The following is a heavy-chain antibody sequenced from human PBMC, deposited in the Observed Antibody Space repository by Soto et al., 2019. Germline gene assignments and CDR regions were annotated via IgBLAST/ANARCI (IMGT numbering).Heavy chain of an antibody. V-gene: IGHV3-48*03. Sequence: GGSLRLSCAASGFTFSSYEMKWVRQAPGKGLEWVSYISSSGSTIYYADSVKGRFTISRDNAKNSLYLQMNSLRAEDTAVYYCARDRRLQDSKGYYYYGMDVWGQGTTVTVSS. D-gene: IGHD3-22*01. CDR2: ISSSGSTI. J-gene: IGHJ6*02. CDR3: ARDRRLQDSKGYYYYGMDV. CDR1: GFTFSSYE.